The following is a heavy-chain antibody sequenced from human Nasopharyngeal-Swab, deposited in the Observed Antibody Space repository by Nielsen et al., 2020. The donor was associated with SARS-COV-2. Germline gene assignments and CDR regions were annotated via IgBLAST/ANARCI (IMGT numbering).Heavy chain of an antibody. CDR2: ISRSSNYI. Sequence: GESLKISCAASGFTFTSHSMNLVRQAPGKGLEWVSSISRSSNYIYYADSVKGRFTIARDNDKNSLYLQMNSLRAEDTAVYYCARAPQPSTGNGDWGQGTLVTVSS. CDR3: ARAPQPSTGNGD. CDR1: GFTFTSHS. V-gene: IGHV3-21*04. J-gene: IGHJ4*02. D-gene: IGHD2-2*01.